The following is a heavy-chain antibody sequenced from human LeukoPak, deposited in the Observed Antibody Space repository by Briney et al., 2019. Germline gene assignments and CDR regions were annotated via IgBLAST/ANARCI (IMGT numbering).Heavy chain of an antibody. Sequence: GSLRLSCAASGFTFSSYAMSWVRQAPGKVLEWVSAFSGAGSSTNYADSVKGRFTISRDNSKNTLYLQMNSLRVEDTAVYYCATHHDYSNSKYFDFWGPGTLVTVSS. CDR2: FSGAGSST. CDR1: GFTFSSYA. CDR3: ATHHDYSNSKYFDF. D-gene: IGHD4-11*01. V-gene: IGHV3-23*01. J-gene: IGHJ4*02.